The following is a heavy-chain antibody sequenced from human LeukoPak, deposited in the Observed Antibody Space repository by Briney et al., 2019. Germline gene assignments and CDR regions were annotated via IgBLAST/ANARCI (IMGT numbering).Heavy chain of an antibody. Sequence: SETLSLTCTVSGGSISSSSYYWGWIRQPPGKGLEWIGSIYYSGSTYYNPSLKSRVTISVDTSKNQFSLKLSSVTAADTAVYYCARPGARGSYDYWGQGTLVTVSS. CDR3: ARPGARGSYDY. CDR1: GGSISSSSYY. V-gene: IGHV4-39*07. J-gene: IGHJ4*02. D-gene: IGHD1-26*01. CDR2: IYYSGST.